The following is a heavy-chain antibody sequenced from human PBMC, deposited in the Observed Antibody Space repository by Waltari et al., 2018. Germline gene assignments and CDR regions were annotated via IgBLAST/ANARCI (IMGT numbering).Heavy chain of an antibody. J-gene: IGHJ4*02. CDR3: AKEGREYYDFWSGPVDY. CDR2: ISGSGGST. D-gene: IGHD3-3*01. Sequence: EVQLLESGGGLVQPGGSLRLSCAASGFPFSSYAMDWVRQAPGKGLEWVSAISGSGGSTYYADSVKGRFTISRDNSKNTLYLQMNSLRAEDTAVYYCAKEGREYYDFWSGPVDYWGQGTLVTVSS. V-gene: IGHV3-23*01. CDR1: GFPFSSYA.